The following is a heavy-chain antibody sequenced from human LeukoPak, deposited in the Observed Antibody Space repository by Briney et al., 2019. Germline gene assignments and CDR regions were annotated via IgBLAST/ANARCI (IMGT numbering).Heavy chain of an antibody. CDR1: GFTFSSYA. J-gene: IGHJ4*02. CDR3: EKYGIGAVAGFDY. Sequence: TGGSLRLSCAASGFTFSSYAMSWVRQAPGKGLEWVSAISGSGGSTYYADSVKGRFTISRDNSKNTLYLQMNSLRAEDTDVYYCEKYGIGAVAGFDYWGQGTLVTVSS. V-gene: IGHV3-23*01. CDR2: ISGSGGST. D-gene: IGHD6-19*01.